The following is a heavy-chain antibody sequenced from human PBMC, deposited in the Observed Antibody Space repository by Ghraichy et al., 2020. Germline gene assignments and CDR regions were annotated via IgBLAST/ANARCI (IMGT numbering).Heavy chain of an antibody. Sequence: GGSLRLSCAASGFTFGSHVMSWVRQAPGKGLEWVSSISNNGDVTEYADSVKGRFTISRDNSKNTLYLQMNSLRADDTAIYYCTKYCDSNVKRFFDPWGQGALVTVSS. CDR3: TKYCDSNVKRFFDP. V-gene: IGHV3-23*01. CDR2: ISNNGDVT. CDR1: GFTFGSHV. J-gene: IGHJ5*02. D-gene: IGHD2/OR15-2a*01.